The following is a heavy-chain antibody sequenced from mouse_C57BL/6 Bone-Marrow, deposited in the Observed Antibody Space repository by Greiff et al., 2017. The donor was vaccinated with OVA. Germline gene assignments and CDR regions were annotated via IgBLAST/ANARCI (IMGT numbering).Heavy chain of an antibody. CDR3: ARSVYGNYNAMDY. CDR2: IDPSDSET. V-gene: IGHV1-52*01. J-gene: IGHJ4*01. CDR1: GYTFTSYW. Sequence: QVQLQQPGAELVRPGSSVKLSCKASGYTFTSYWMHWVKQRPIQGLEWIGNIDPSDSETHYNQKFKDKATLTVDKSSSTAYMQLSSLTSEDSAVYYGARSVYGNYNAMDYWGQGTSVTVSS. D-gene: IGHD2-10*02.